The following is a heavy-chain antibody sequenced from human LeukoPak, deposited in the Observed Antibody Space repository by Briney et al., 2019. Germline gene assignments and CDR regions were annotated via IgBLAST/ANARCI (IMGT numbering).Heavy chain of an antibody. Sequence: PGRSLRLSCAASGFTFSSYAMHWVRQAPGKGLEYVSAISSNGGSTYYANSVKGRFTISRDNSKNTLYLQMGSLRAEDMAVYYCASSEPPPDYYDSSGYYPLDYWGQGTLVTVSS. CDR1: GFTFSSYA. CDR3: ASSEPPPDYYDSSGYYPLDY. CDR2: ISSNGGST. V-gene: IGHV3-64*01. J-gene: IGHJ4*02. D-gene: IGHD3-22*01.